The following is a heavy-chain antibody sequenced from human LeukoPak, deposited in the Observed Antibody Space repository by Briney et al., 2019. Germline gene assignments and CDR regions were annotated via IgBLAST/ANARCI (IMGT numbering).Heavy chain of an antibody. CDR1: GYTFTSYY. Sequence: GASVKVSCKASGYTFTSYYIHRVRQAPGQGLEWMGIINPSGASTNYAQKFQGRVNMTRDTSTNTVYMELGSLRSEDTAVYYCARVAAAGFAYDKFDPWGQGTLVTVSS. V-gene: IGHV1-46*01. CDR2: INPSGAST. J-gene: IGHJ5*02. D-gene: IGHD6-13*01. CDR3: ARVAAAGFAYDKFDP.